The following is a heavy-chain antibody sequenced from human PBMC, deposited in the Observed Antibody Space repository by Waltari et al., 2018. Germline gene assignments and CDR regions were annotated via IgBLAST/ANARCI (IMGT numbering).Heavy chain of an antibody. Sequence: EMQLVESGGGLVQPGGSLRLFCAASEFTFRNYWMTWVRQGPGRGREWVANINEDGIKSFYVDSVKCRFTISRDNAKNSLYLQMNSLRADDTAIYYCASGPDHGDFWGQGTLVTVSS. CDR1: EFTFRNYW. CDR2: INEDGIKS. V-gene: IGHV3-7*01. CDR3: ASGPDHGDF. J-gene: IGHJ4*02.